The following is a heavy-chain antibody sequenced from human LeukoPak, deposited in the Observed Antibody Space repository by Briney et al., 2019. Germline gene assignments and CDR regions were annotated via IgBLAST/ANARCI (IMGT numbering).Heavy chain of an antibody. J-gene: IGHJ3*01. CDR3: ASRVGFYGDAFDL. D-gene: IGHD2/OR15-2a*01. V-gene: IGHV3-48*03. CDR2: ISSSGSTI. Sequence: GGSLRLSCAASGFTFSNYEMNWVRQAPGKGLQGVSSISSSGSTIYYADSVKRRFTISIDNAKSSLSLQMNSLRAEDTAVYYCASRVGFYGDAFDLWGQGTMVTVSS. CDR1: GFTFSNYE.